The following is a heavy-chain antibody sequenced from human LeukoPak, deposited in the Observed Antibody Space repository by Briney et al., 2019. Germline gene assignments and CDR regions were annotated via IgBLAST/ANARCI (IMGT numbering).Heavy chain of an antibody. V-gene: IGHV1-46*01. CDR3: ARYHDYGDYVNWFDP. J-gene: IGHJ5*02. Sequence: GSVKVSCKVSGYTLTELSMHWVRQAPGQGLEWMGIINPSGGSTSYAQKFQGRVTMTRDTSTSTVYMELSSLRSEDTAVYYCARYHDYGDYVNWFDPWGQGTLVTVSS. CDR2: INPSGGST. CDR1: GYTLTELS. D-gene: IGHD4-17*01.